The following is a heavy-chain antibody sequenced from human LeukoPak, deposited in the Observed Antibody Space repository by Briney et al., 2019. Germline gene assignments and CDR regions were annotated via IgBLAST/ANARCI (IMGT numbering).Heavy chain of an antibody. Sequence: ASVKVSCKASGYTFTSYDINWVRQATGQGLEWMGWMNPNSGNTGYAQKFQGRVTMTRNTSISTAYMELSSLRSEDTAVYYCARVLEQLVHGPLVLGYYGMDVWGQGTTVTVSS. V-gene: IGHV1-8*01. CDR2: MNPNSGNT. CDR1: GYTFTSYD. CDR3: ARVLEQLVHGPLVLGYYGMDV. D-gene: IGHD6-13*01. J-gene: IGHJ6*02.